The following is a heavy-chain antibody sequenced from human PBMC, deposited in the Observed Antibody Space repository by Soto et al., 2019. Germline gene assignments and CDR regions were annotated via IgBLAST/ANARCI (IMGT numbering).Heavy chain of an antibody. CDR2: TYYRSKWYN. V-gene: IGHV6-1*01. CDR3: ARVRYDFWSGYYGGFDP. D-gene: IGHD3-3*01. Sequence: SETLSLTCAISGDSVSSNSAAWNWIRQSPSRGLEWLGRTYYRSKWYNDYAVSVKSRITINPDTSKNQFSLQLNSVTPEDTAVYYCARVRYDFWSGYYGGFDPWGQGTLVTVSS. J-gene: IGHJ5*02. CDR1: GDSVSSNSAA.